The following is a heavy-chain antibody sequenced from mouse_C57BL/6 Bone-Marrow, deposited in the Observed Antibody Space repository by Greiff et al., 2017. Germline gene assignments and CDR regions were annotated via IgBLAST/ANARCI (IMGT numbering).Heavy chain of an antibody. CDR1: GYTFTEYT. J-gene: IGHJ2*01. V-gene: IGHV1-62-2*01. CDR2: FYPGSGSI. Sequence: QVQLQQSGAELVKPGASVKLSCKASGYTFTEYTIHWVKQRSGQGLEWIGWFYPGSGSIKYNEKFKDKATLTADKSSSTVYMELSRVTSEDSAVYFCARHEEDRHYYGSAGGFDYWGQGTTLTVSS. CDR3: ARHEEDRHYYGSAGGFDY. D-gene: IGHD1-1*01.